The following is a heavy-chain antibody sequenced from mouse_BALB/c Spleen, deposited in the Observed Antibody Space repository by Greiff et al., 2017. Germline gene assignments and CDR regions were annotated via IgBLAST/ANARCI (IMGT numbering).Heavy chain of an antibody. CDR2: IDPENGDT. V-gene: IGHV14-4*02. D-gene: IGHD1-2*01. CDR1: GFNINDYY. Sequence: VQLQQSGAELVRSGASVKLSCTASGFNINDYYMHWVKQRPEQGLEWIGWIDPENGDTEYAPKFQGKATMTADTSSNTAYLQLSSLTSEDTAVYYCTTLLRPYWYFDVWGAGTTVTVSS. CDR3: TTLLRPYWYFDV. J-gene: IGHJ1*01.